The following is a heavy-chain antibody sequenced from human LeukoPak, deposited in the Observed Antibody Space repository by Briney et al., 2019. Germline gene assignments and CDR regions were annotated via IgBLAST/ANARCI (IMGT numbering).Heavy chain of an antibody. CDR3: ARPRTILGVVIGRHYIEL. J-gene: IGHJ6*03. CDR1: GGSMSGHY. CDR2: FYKGAMT. Sequence: PSETLSLTCTVSGGSMSGHYWTWLRQPPGKGLEWIGYFYKGAMTNQNPSLSSRVSMSMDTSKNQLSLMLTSVTAADTAVYYCARPRTILGVVIGRHYIELWGTGTTVTVSS. V-gene: IGHV4-4*09. D-gene: IGHD3-3*01.